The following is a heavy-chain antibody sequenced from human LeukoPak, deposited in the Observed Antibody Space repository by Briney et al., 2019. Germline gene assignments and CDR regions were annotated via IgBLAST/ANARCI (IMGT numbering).Heavy chain of an antibody. CDR2: IHSGGGT. CDR1: GFTVSTNY. J-gene: IGHJ3*02. Sequence: GGSLRLSCAAPGFTVSTNYMSWVRQAPGKGLEWISVIHSGGGTYYADSVKGRFTISRDNSKNTLYLQMNSLRAEDTAVYYCAKVASQKAFDIWGQGTMVTVSS. V-gene: IGHV3-53*05. CDR3: AKVASQKAFDI.